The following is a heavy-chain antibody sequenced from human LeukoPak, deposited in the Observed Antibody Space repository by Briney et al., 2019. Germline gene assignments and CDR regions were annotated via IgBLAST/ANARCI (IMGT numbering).Heavy chain of an antibody. V-gene: IGHV6-1*01. CDR3: ARVEYSSSWTPLSFDP. D-gene: IGHD6-13*01. Sequence: SQTLSLTCAISGDSVSSNSAAWNWIRQSPSRGLEWLGRTYYRSKWYNDYAVSVKGRITINPDTSKNQFSLQLNSVTPEDTAMYYCARVEYSSSWTPLSFDPWGQGTLATVSS. CDR2: TYYRSKWYN. CDR1: GDSVSSNSAA. J-gene: IGHJ5*02.